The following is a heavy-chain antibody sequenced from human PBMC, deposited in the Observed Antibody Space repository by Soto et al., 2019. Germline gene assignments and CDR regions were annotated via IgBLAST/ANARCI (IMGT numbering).Heavy chain of an antibody. Sequence: LRLSCAVSGFTVSSSYMSWVRQAPGKGLQWVSILYSGGTTYYADSVKGRFTISRDNAKNTLYLQMNSLRAEDTAVYYCARDGGSYYYGSGSYYVTDAFDIWGQGTMVTVSS. V-gene: IGHV3-53*01. J-gene: IGHJ3*02. CDR2: LYSGGTT. D-gene: IGHD3-10*01. CDR1: GFTVSSSY. CDR3: ARDGGSYYYGSGSYYVTDAFDI.